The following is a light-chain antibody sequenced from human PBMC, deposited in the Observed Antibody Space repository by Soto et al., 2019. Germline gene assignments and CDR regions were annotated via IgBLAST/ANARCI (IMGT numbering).Light chain of an antibody. V-gene: IGKV3-20*01. CDR3: QQYGSSIT. J-gene: IGKJ5*01. CDR1: QNIASY. Sequence: ESVLTQSPVTLSLSPGERATLSCRASQNIASYLAWYQQKPGQAPRLLIYGASSRATGVPDRFSGSGSGTDFTLIIKRLEPEDFAVYYCQQYGSSITFGQGTRLEI. CDR2: GAS.